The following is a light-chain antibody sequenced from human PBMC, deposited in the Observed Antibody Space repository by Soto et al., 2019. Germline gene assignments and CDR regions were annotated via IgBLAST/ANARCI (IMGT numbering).Light chain of an antibody. Sequence: QSVLTQPASVSGSPGQSITISCTGTSSDVGNYNYVSWYQQHPGKAPKLMIYEVNNRPSGVSNRFSGSKSGNTASLTISGLQAEDEADYYCSSYGGSNNLVFGGGTKLTVL. J-gene: IGLJ2*01. CDR1: SSDVGNYNY. CDR3: SSYGGSNNLV. CDR2: EVN. V-gene: IGLV2-14*01.